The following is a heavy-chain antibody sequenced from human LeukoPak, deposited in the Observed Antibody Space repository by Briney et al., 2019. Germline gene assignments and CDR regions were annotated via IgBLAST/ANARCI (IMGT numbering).Heavy chain of an antibody. CDR2: MNPNSGNT. J-gene: IGHJ6*03. CDR3: ARGPFRGYLPNYYYYMDV. Sequence: ASVKVSCKPSGYTFTSYDINWVRQATGQGLEWMGWMNPNSGNTGYAQKFQGRVTMTRNTSISTAYMELSSLRSEDTAVYYCARGPFRGYLPNYYYYMDVWGKGTTVTISS. D-gene: IGHD3-10*01. CDR1: GYTFTSYD. V-gene: IGHV1-8*01.